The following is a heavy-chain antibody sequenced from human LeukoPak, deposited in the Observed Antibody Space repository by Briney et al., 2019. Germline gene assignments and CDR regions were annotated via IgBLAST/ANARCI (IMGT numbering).Heavy chain of an antibody. D-gene: IGHD4-17*01. V-gene: IGHV1-58*02. J-gene: IGHJ4*02. CDR2: IVVGSGNT. CDR1: GFTFTSSA. CDR3: AADSYGDYFDY. Sequence: SVKVSCRASGFTFTSSAMQWVRQARGQRLEWIGWIVVGSGNTNYAQKCQERVTITRDMSRSTAYMELSSLRSEDTAVYYCAADSYGDYFDYWGQGTLVTVSS.